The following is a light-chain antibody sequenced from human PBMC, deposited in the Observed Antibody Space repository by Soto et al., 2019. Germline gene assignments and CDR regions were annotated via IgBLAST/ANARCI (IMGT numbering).Light chain of an antibody. V-gene: IGKV3-20*01. CDR1: HTGINNY. Sequence: LFAQSPSTLSLSPWARATLSCRARHTGINNYLAWYQQKPGQAPRLLIYDASSRATGIPDRFSGSGSGTDFTLTISSLQPEDFAAYYCQQYNNYPLTFGGGTKVDI. CDR3: QQYNNYPLT. J-gene: IGKJ4*01. CDR2: DAS.